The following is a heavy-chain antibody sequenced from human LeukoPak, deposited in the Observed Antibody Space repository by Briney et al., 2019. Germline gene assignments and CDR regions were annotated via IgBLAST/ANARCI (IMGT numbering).Heavy chain of an antibody. J-gene: IGHJ6*02. CDR1: GFTFDDYA. D-gene: IGHD2-2*01. Sequence: GGSLRLSCAASGFTFDDYAMHWVRQAPGKGLEWVAVISYDGSNKYYADSVKGRFAISRDNSKNTLYLQMNSLRAEDTAVYYCAKDLSLVVPAAHYYYYGMDVWGQGTTVTVSS. CDR3: AKDLSLVVPAAHYYYYGMDV. CDR2: ISYDGSNK. V-gene: IGHV3-30*18.